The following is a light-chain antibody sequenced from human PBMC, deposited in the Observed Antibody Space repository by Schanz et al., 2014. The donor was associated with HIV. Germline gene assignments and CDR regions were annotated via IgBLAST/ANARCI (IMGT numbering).Light chain of an antibody. Sequence: EIVLTQSPATLSLSSGERATLSCRASQSVGTFLGWYRQIPGQSPSLLIYDASKRATGVPARFSGSGSGTDFTLTISRLEPEDFAVYFCQYFGNSGGTFGGGTKVEIK. V-gene: IGKV3-11*01. CDR1: QSVGTF. CDR3: QYFGNSGGT. J-gene: IGKJ4*01. CDR2: DAS.